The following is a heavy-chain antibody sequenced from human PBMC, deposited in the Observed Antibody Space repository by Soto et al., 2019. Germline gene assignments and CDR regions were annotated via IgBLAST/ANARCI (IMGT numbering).Heavy chain of an antibody. V-gene: IGHV3-21*01. J-gene: IGHJ2*01. CDR3: ARTIVAYDTSGFYSQWYFDL. D-gene: IGHD3-22*01. CDR1: GFTFSYYT. Sequence: GGSLRLSCVASGFTFSYYTMSWVRQAPGKGLEWVSLISATGSFIYYADSVKGRFTISRDNAKNSLFLQMDSLRAEDTAVYYCARTIVAYDTSGFYSQWYFDLWGRGALVTVSS. CDR2: ISATGSFI.